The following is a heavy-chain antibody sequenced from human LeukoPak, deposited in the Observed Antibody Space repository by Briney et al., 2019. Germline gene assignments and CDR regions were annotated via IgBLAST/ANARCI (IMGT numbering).Heavy chain of an antibody. V-gene: IGHV4-59*02. J-gene: IGHJ6*02. CDR3: ARVGYYDYYYYGMDV. Sequence: SETLSLTCVVSGGSVSGYYWGWIRQPPGRGLEWIGYVYYSGSTNYNPSFKSRITISVDTSRNQFSLQLSSVTAADTAVYYCARVGYYDYYYYGMDVWGQGTTVTVSS. D-gene: IGHD3-22*01. CDR1: GGSVSGYY. CDR2: VYYSGST.